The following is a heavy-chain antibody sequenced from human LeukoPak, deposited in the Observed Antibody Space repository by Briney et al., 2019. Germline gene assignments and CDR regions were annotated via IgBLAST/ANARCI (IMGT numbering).Heavy chain of an antibody. CDR3: AKDLNRITMVQGSLCY. V-gene: IGHV3-23*01. CDR2: ISGSGGST. J-gene: IGHJ4*02. CDR1: GFTFSSYA. Sequence: PGGSLRLSCAASGFTFSSYAMNWVRQAPGKGLQWVSAISGSGGSTYYADSVKGRFTISRDNSKNTLFLQVSSLRAEDTAVYYCAKDLNRITMVQGSLCYWGQGTLVTVSS. D-gene: IGHD3-10*01.